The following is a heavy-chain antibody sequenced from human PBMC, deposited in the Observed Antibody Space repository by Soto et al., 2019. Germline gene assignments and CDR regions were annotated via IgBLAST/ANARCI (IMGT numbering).Heavy chain of an antibody. J-gene: IGHJ1*01. CDR3: AREEDCSGGTCYSEYFHR. CDR1: GSLFTAYS. V-gene: IGHV1-46*01. CDR2: VNPSGGST. Sequence: ASVKVSCKASGSLFTAYSMHWVRRAPGQGLEWMGVVNPSGGSTKYAQNFQGRVTMPRDKSTTTIYIELSSLRSDDTAIYYCAREEDCSGGTCYSEYFHRWGQGTLVTVSS. D-gene: IGHD2-15*01.